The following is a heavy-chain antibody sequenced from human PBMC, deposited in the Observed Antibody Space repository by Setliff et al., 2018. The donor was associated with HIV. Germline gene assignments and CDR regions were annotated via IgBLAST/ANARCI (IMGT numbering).Heavy chain of an antibody. D-gene: IGHD3-16*01. V-gene: IGHV1-69*10. J-gene: IGHJ4*02. CDR1: GGTFANQA. CDR2: FIPTVHIT. CDR3: ARYYVDGYNPDYFDY. Sequence: SVKVSCKSSGGTFANQAIAWVRQAPGQGLEWVGGFIPTVHITRYAEHLQDRVTISADTSTGTAYMELRGLRSEDTAVYYCARYYVDGYNPDYFDYWGQGTLVTVSS.